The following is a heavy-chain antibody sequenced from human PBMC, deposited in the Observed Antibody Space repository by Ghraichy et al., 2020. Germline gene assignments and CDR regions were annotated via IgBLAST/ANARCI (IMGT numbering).Heavy chain of an antibody. CDR2: INHSGST. Sequence: SETLSLTCAVYGGSFSGYYWSWIRQPPGKGLEWIGEINHSGSTNYNPSLKSRVTISVDTSKNQFSLKLSSVTAADTAVYYCARASHYDYVWGSYRMYYFDYWGQGTLVTVSS. CDR3: ARASHYDYVWGSYRMYYFDY. CDR1: GGSFSGYY. J-gene: IGHJ4*02. D-gene: IGHD3-16*02. V-gene: IGHV4-34*01.